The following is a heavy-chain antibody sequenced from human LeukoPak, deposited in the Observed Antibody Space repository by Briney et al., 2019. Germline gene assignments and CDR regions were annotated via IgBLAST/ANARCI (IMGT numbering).Heavy chain of an antibody. J-gene: IGHJ4*02. V-gene: IGHV4-4*07. Sequence: SETLSLTCTVSGGSISIYYWSWIRQPAGKGLEWIGRIYTSGSTNYNPSLKSRVTISVDKSKNQFSLKLSSVTAADTAVYYCARVQRDYGDYYFDYWGQGTLVTVSS. D-gene: IGHD4-17*01. CDR3: ARVQRDYGDYYFDY. CDR1: GGSISIYY. CDR2: IYTSGST.